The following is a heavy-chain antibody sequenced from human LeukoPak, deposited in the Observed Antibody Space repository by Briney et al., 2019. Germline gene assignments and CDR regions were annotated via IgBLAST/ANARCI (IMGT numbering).Heavy chain of an antibody. CDR1: GYKFTDDY. V-gene: IGHV1-2*02. J-gene: IGHJ4*02. CDR3: APTAEAYTSWWKV. D-gene: IGHD3-16*01. Sequence: ASVTVSCKASGYKFTDDYMHWVRHAPGQGVEFMGWINPDSGFTNYAQKFKGRVTMTRDTSISTAYLEVRSLTSDDTAVYYCAPTAEAYTSWWKVWGQGTLVTVSS. CDR2: INPDSGFT.